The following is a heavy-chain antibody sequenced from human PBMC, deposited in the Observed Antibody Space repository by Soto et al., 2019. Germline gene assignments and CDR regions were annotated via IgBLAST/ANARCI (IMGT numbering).Heavy chain of an antibody. D-gene: IGHD3-3*01. CDR2: INHSGST. J-gene: IGHJ5*02. Sequence: SETLSLTCAVYGGSFSGYYWSWIRQPPGKGLEWIGEINHSGSTNYNPSLKSRVTISVDTSKNQFSLKLSSVTAADTAVYYCARANPRLRFLEWTPTTYLFASWGQGTLVTVSS. CDR3: ARANPRLRFLEWTPTTYLFAS. V-gene: IGHV4-34*01. CDR1: GGSFSGYY.